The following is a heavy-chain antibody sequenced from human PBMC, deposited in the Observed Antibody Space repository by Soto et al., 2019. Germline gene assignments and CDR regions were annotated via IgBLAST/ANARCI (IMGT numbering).Heavy chain of an antibody. Sequence: QVQLVQSGAEVKKPGASVKVSCKASGYTFTSYGISWVRQAPGQGLEWMGWISAYNGNTNYAQKLQGRVTMTTDTTTSTAYMELRSLRSDDTAVDYCARVLEYCSGGSCYPDWFDPWGQGTLVTVSS. CDR1: GYTFTSYG. V-gene: IGHV1-18*01. J-gene: IGHJ5*02. CDR3: ARVLEYCSGGSCYPDWFDP. CDR2: ISAYNGNT. D-gene: IGHD2-15*01.